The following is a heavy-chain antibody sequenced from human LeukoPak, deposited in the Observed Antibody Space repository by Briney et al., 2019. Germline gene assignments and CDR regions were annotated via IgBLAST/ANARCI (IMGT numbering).Heavy chain of an antibody. V-gene: IGHV1-69*13. D-gene: IGHD1-1*01. Sequence: VASVKVSCKASGGTSSSYAISWVRQAPGQGLEWMGGIIPIFGTANYAQKFQGRVTITADESTSTAYMELSSLRSEDTAVYYCARDPTLNWNPNYYYYGMDVWGQGTTVTVSS. CDR3: ARDPTLNWNPNYYYYGMDV. CDR2: IIPIFGTA. J-gene: IGHJ6*02. CDR1: GGTSSSYA.